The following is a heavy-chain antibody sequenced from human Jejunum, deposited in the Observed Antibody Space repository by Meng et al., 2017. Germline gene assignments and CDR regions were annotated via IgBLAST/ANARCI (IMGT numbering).Heavy chain of an antibody. V-gene: IGHV3-43*01. J-gene: IGHJ4*02. Sequence: GESLKISCAASGFIFDDYSMYWVRQAPGKGLEWVSLITWDGGRTYYADSVKGRFIISRDNSKKFLYLQMNSLRTEDTAWYYCAKDLFGSGSFYKDWGQGTLVTVSS. CDR3: AKDLFGSGSFYKD. D-gene: IGHD3-10*01. CDR2: ITWDGGRT. CDR1: GFIFDDYS.